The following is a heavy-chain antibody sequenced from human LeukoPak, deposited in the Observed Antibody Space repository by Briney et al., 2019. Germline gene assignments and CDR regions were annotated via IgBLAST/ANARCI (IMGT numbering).Heavy chain of an antibody. Sequence: GGSLRLSCAASGFTFSSYWMHWVRQAPGKGLVWVSRIKGDGSSTSYVDSVKGRLTISRDNDKNTLYLQMNSLRAEDTAVYYCARDDGRGGATDYWGQGTLVTVSS. D-gene: IGHD1-26*01. V-gene: IGHV3-74*01. CDR3: ARDDGRGGATDY. CDR2: IKGDGSST. CDR1: GFTFSSYW. J-gene: IGHJ4*02.